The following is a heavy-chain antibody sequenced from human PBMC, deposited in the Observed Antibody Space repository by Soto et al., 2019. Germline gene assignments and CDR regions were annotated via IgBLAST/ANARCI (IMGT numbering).Heavy chain of an antibody. D-gene: IGHD3-3*01. CDR2: ISAYNGNT. CDR3: ARESPHYDFWSGYYTYRGFDP. V-gene: IGHV1-18*04. Sequence: ASVKVSCKASGYTFTSYGISWVRQAPGQGHEWMGWISAYNGNTNYAQKLQGRVTMTTDTSTSTAYMELRSLRSDDTAVYYCARESPHYDFWSGYYTYRGFDPWGQGTLVTVSS. CDR1: GYTFTSYG. J-gene: IGHJ5*02.